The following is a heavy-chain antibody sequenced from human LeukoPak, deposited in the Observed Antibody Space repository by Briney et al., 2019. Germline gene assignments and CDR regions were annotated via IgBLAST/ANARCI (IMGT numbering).Heavy chain of an antibody. J-gene: IGHJ4*02. D-gene: IGHD2-2*01. CDR1: GGSISSSSYY. Sequence: SETLSLTCTVPGGSISSSSYYWGWIRQPPGKGLEWIGSIYYSGSTYYNPSLKSRVTISVDTSKNQFSLKLSSVTAADTAVYYCARGIVVVPAATSFDYWGQGTLVTVSS. V-gene: IGHV4-39*01. CDR2: IYYSGST. CDR3: ARGIVVVPAATSFDY.